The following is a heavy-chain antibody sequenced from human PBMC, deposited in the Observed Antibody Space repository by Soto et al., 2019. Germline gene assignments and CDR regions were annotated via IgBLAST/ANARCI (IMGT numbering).Heavy chain of an antibody. D-gene: IGHD3-16*01. J-gene: IGHJ4*02. CDR1: GGSISINNYY. CDR3: ASRRYYAADY. V-gene: IGHV4-39*02. Sequence: QLQLQESGPGLVKPSETLSLTCTVSGGSISINNYYWGWIRQPPGKGLEWIGSIYYSGTTYYNPSLKSRVTITVDTSKNHFSLKLNTVTAADTAVYYCASRRYYAADYWGQGTLVTVSS. CDR2: IYYSGTT.